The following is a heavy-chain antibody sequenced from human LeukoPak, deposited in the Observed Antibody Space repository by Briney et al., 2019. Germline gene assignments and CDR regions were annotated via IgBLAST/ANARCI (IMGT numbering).Heavy chain of an antibody. CDR2: ISSSSSYI. J-gene: IGHJ4*02. CDR1: RFTFSTYS. D-gene: IGHD5-24*01. V-gene: IGHV3-21*01. Sequence: PGGSLRLSCAASRFTFSTYSMNWVRQAPGKGLEWVSSISSSSSYIYYADSMKGRFTISRDSAKNSLYLQMNSLRAEDTAVYYCARAPVWGDGYNYFDYWGQGTLVTVSS. CDR3: ARAPVWGDGYNYFDY.